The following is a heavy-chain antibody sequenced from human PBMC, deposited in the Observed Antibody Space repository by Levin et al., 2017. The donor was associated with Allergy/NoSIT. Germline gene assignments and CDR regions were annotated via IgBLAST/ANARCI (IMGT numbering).Heavy chain of an antibody. CDR2: IYYSGST. Sequence: SETLSLTCTVSGGSISSSSYYWGWIRQPPGKGLEWIGSIYYSGSTYYNPSLKSRVTISVDTSKNQFSLKLSSVTAADTAVYYCARILGYCSGGSCPDPNDAFDIWGQGTMVTVSS. V-gene: IGHV4-39*01. CDR3: ARILGYCSGGSCPDPNDAFDI. CDR1: GGSISSSSYY. J-gene: IGHJ3*02. D-gene: IGHD2-15*01.